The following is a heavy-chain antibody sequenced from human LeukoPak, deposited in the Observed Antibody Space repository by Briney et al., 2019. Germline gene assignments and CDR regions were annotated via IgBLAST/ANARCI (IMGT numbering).Heavy chain of an antibody. J-gene: IGHJ6*03. CDR1: GFTFSTFP. V-gene: IGHV3-30*10. CDR3: ARGAGTMVYYIDV. Sequence: GRSLRLSCAASGFTFSTFPMHWVRQAPGKGLQGVAVISNDGSHEHYRHSVKGRFTISRDNPKNTLFLQMNSLTIEDTAVYYCARGAGTMVYYIDVWGNGTTVTVSS. CDR2: ISNDGSHE. D-gene: IGHD1-7*01.